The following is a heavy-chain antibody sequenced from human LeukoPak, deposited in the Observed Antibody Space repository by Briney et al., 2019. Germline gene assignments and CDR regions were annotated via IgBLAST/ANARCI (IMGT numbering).Heavy chain of an antibody. D-gene: IGHD2-2*01. CDR2: ISYDGSNK. Sequence: PGGSLRLSCAASGFTFSSYAMHWVRQAPGKGLEWVSVISYDGSNKYYADSVKGRFTISRDNSKNTLYLQMNSLRAEDTAVYYCAGGPGESKVPAAMVAYWGQGTLVTVSS. J-gene: IGHJ4*02. V-gene: IGHV3-30-3*01. CDR3: AGGPGESKVPAAMVAY. CDR1: GFTFSSYA.